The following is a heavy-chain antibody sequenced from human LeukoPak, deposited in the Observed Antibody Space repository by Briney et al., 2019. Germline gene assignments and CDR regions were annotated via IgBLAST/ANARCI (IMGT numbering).Heavy chain of an antibody. D-gene: IGHD4-17*01. V-gene: IGHV4-59*11. Sequence: SETLSLTCTVSGGSIGSHYWSWIRQPPGKGLEWIGYIYYSGSTNYNPSLKSRVTISVDTSKNQFSLKLSSVTAADTAVYYCARIDDYVPRADAFDIWGQGTMVTVSS. CDR3: ARIDDYVPRADAFDI. J-gene: IGHJ3*02. CDR1: GGSIGSHY. CDR2: IYYSGST.